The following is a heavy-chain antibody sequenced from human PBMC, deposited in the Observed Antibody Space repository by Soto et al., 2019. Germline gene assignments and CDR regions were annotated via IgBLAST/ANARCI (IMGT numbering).Heavy chain of an antibody. D-gene: IGHD1-1*01. CDR1: GLTISGKKY. V-gene: IGHV3-53*01. J-gene: IGHJ3*01. Sequence: DVQLVESGGGLIQPGESLRLSCAAFGLTISGKKYVAWVRQAPGKWLEWVSALYDVDGSFYADSVKGRFTTSSDSSKTTVYRQMNDLRPDDTAVYYCATWHEREHAYDVWGQGTTVTVSS. CDR2: LYDVDGS. CDR3: ATWHEREHAYDV.